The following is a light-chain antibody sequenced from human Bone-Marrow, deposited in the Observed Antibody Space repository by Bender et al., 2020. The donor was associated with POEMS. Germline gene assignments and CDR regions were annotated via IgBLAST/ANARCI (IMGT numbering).Light chain of an antibody. Sequence: SYELTQPPSVSVSPGQTARITCSADVLPKQYVYWYQQKPGQAPVLVIYKDNERPSGIPERFSGSSSGKTVTLTISGVQAEDEADYYCQAWDSITGHVVFAGGSRLTVL. CDR2: KDN. CDR1: VLPKQY. CDR3: QAWDSITGHVV. J-gene: IGLJ2*01. V-gene: IGLV3-25*03.